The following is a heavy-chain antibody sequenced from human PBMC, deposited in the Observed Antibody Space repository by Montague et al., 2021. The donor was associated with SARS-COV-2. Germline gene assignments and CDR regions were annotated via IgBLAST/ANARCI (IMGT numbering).Heavy chain of an antibody. CDR3: SRVNMVRVLVAVDYYCYYGFDV. D-gene: IGHD3-10*01. V-gene: IGHV4-59*13. CDR1: GGSISRYY. J-gene: IGHJ6*02. CDR2: INYSGST. Sequence: SETLSLTCTVSGGSISRYYWSWIRQSPGKGLGWIGYINYSGSTNYSPSLKSRVTISVDTSKNQVSLKLNSVTAADTAVYYCSRVNMVRVLVAVDYYCYYGFDVWGQGTTVTVSS.